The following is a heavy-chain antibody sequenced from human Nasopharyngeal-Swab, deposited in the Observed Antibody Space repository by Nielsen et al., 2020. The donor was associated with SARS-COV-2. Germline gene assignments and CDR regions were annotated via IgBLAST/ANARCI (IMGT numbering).Heavy chain of an antibody. J-gene: IGHJ4*02. CDR3: ARTDPGVPS. D-gene: IGHD7-27*01. V-gene: IGHV3-11*01. CDR2: ISGSGTTI. Sequence: GESLKISCVASGFTFSDYYMTWIRQAPGKGLEWVSYISGSGTTIYYTDSVKGRFTISRDNAKNSLYLQMNSPRADDTAVYYCARTDPGVPSWGQGTLVTVSS. CDR1: GFTFSDYY.